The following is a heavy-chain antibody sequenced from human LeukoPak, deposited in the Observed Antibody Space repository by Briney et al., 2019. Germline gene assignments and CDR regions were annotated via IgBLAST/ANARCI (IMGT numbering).Heavy chain of an antibody. D-gene: IGHD2-15*01. CDR2: MNPNSGNT. J-gene: IGHJ6*03. CDR3: ARGPYCSGGSCYAPYYYYMDV. CDR1: GYTFTSYD. V-gene: IGHV1-8*01. Sequence: ASVKVSCKASGYTFTSYDINWMRQATGQGLEWMGWMNPNSGNTGYAQKFQGRVTMTRNTSISTAYMELSSLRSEDTAVYYCARGPYCSGGSCYAPYYYYMDVWGKGTTVTVSS.